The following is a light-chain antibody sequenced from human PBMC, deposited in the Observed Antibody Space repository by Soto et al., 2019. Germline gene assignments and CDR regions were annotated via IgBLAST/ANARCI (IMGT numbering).Light chain of an antibody. V-gene: IGLV1-44*01. CDR2: ANY. Sequence: QSVLTQPPSASGTPGQRVTISCSGSTSNFGSNSVSWHQQLPAAAPKLLIYANYQRPSAVPDRFSASKSGTSASLAISRLQSNDEGDYFCAAWDDTLRFGRGTKVTVL. CDR3: AAWDDTLR. J-gene: IGLJ3*02. CDR1: TSNFGSNS.